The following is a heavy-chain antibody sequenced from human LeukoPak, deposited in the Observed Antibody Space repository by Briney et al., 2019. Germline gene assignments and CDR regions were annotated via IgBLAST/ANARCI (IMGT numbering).Heavy chain of an antibody. CDR2: ISPIFGTA. J-gene: IGHJ5*02. V-gene: IGHV1-69*06. CDR1: GGTFSSYA. Sequence: SVKVSCKASGGTFSSYAISWVRQAPGQGLERMGRISPIFGTANYAQKFQGRVTITADKSTSTAYMELSSLRSEDTAVYYCARVGRNRDYGDYVRWFDPWGQGTLVTVSS. D-gene: IGHD4-17*01. CDR3: ARVGRNRDYGDYVRWFDP.